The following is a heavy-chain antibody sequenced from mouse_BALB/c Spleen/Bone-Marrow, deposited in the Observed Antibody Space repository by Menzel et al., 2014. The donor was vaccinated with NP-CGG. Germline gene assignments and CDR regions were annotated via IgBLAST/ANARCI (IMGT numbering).Heavy chain of an antibody. D-gene: IGHD1-1*02. J-gene: IGHJ4*01. CDR2: ISNGGGST. CDR3: ARQHGLGWYMDY. Sequence: EVKLMESGGGLVQPGGSLKLSCAASGFTFSSYTVSWVRQTPEKRLEWVAYISNGGGSTYYQDTVKGRFTIARDNAKKTRYLQMSSLKSEDTAMYYCARQHGLGWYMDYWGQGTAFTVSS. CDR1: GFTFSSYT. V-gene: IGHV5-12-2*01.